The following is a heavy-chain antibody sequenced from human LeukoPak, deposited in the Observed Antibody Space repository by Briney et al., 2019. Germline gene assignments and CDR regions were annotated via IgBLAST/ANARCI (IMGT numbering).Heavy chain of an antibody. CDR1: GFIFSNYA. J-gene: IGHJ5*02. CDR2: VSNGGMTK. V-gene: IGHV3-30*18. Sequence: PGGSLRLSYAASGFIFSNYAMHWVRQAPGKGLEWVAVVSNGGMTKYYVDSVKGRFTISRDNPKNTVYLQMNSLRAEDTAVYFCVKDSGVAAAGSIDPWGQGTLVTVSS. D-gene: IGHD6-13*01. CDR3: VKDSGVAAAGSIDP.